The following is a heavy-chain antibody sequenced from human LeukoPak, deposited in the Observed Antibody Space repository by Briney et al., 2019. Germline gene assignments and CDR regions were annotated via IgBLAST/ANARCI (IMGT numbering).Heavy chain of an antibody. CDR1: GFIFMNYH. V-gene: IGHV3-23*01. D-gene: IGHD3-9*01. J-gene: IGHJ6*03. CDR3: AKGGGFDWLNYYYMDV. CDR2: LSSSGGST. Sequence: GGSLRLSCEVSGFIFMNYHVNWVRQAPGKGLEWVSALSSSGGSTYYADSVKGRFTISRDNSKNTLYLQMSSLRAEDTAVYYCAKGGGFDWLNYYYMDVWGKGTTVTISS.